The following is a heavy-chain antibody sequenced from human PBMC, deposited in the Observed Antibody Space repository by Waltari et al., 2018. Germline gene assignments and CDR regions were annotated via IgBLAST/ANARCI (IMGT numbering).Heavy chain of an antibody. J-gene: IGHJ4*02. V-gene: IGHV3-23*01. CDR2: ISGSGGST. CDR3: AKGGYSSGWSFDY. CDR1: GFTFSSYA. D-gene: IGHD6-19*01. Sequence: EVQLLESGGGLVQPGGSLRLSCAASGFTFSSYAMSWVRQAPGKGLEWVSAISGSGGSTYYADSVKGRLTISRDNSKNTLYLQMNSLRAEDTAVYYCAKGGYSSGWSFDYWGQGTLVTVSS.